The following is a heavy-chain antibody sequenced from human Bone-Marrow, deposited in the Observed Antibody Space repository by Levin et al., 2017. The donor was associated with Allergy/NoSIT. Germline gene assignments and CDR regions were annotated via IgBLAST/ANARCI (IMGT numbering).Heavy chain of an antibody. D-gene: IGHD6-25*01. Sequence: GGSLRLSCKGSGYTFTRYRISWVRQMPGKGPEWLGRINPEDSFTTYGPSFQGHVTISVDESINTAYLQWSSLQASDTGLYYCAGNDDTATLRVWGQGTLVTVSS. CDR1: GYTFTRYR. V-gene: IGHV5-10-1*01. J-gene: IGHJ4*02. CDR2: INPEDSFT. CDR3: AGNDDTATLRV.